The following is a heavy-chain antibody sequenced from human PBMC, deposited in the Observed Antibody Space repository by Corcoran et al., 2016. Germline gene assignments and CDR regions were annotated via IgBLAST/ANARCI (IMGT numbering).Heavy chain of an antibody. CDR3: ARDYGGNSGWFDP. Sequence: QVQLVQSGAEVKEPGASVKVSCKASGYTFTSYDINWVRQATRQGLEWLGWMSPNSGNTGYAQKFQGRLSMTRDTSIGTAYMELSSLRSEDTAVYYCARDYGGNSGWFDPWGQGTLVTVSS. CDR1: GYTFTSYD. J-gene: IGHJ5*02. CDR2: MSPNSGNT. D-gene: IGHD4-17*01. V-gene: IGHV1-8*01.